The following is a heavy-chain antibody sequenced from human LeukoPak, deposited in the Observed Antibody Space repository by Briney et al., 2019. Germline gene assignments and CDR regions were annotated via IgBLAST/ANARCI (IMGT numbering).Heavy chain of an antibody. Sequence: SETLSLTCTVSGGSISSAGYYWSWIRQHPGKGGEWIGFIYYSGTTTFYNPSLKSRVSISLDTSRNQFYLKLSSVTAADTAVYYCARHVLSGYLNYWYFDLWGRGTLVTVSS. J-gene: IGHJ2*01. CDR2: IYYSGTTT. CDR1: GGSISSAGYY. D-gene: IGHD3-3*01. V-gene: IGHV4-31*03. CDR3: ARHVLSGYLNYWYFDL.